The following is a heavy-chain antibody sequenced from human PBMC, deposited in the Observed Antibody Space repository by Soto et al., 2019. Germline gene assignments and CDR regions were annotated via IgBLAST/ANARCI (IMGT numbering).Heavy chain of an antibody. V-gene: IGHV1-69*13. CDR2: NIPIFGTA. CDR1: GGTFSNFF. D-gene: IGHD2-21*01. J-gene: IGHJ4*02. CDR3: ARAPILVGETTYENYFDY. Sequence: SVNGSWKSSGGTFSNFFISWVRQAPGQGLEWMGGNIPIFGTANYAQKFQGRVTIIADESTGTTYMELTSLRSEDTAVYYCARAPILVGETTYENYFDYWGQGTLVTVSS.